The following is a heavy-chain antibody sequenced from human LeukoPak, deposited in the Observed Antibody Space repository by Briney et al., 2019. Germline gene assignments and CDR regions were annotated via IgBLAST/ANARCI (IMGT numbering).Heavy chain of an antibody. CDR3: ARDGVRYGDYGFDY. CDR1: GGSISSSTYY. CDR2: IYYSGST. V-gene: IGHV4-61*01. Sequence: SETLSLTCTVSGGSISSSTYYWSWIRQPPGKGLEWIGYIYYSGSTNYNPSLKSRVTISVDTSKNQFSLKLSSVTAADTAVYYCARDGVRYGDYGFDYWGQGTLVTVSS. J-gene: IGHJ4*02. D-gene: IGHD4-17*01.